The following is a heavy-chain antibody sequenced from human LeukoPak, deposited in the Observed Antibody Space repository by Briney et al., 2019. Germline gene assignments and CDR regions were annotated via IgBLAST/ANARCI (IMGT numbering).Heavy chain of an antibody. CDR2: IKQDGSEE. V-gene: IGHV3-7*03. Sequence: GGSLRLPCVASGFTISSYWMHWVRQAPGKGLEWVANIKQDGSEEYYVDSVKGRFTISRDNAKNSLYLQMNGLRAEDTAVYYCARRYFDYWGQGILVTVSS. CDR1: GFTISSYW. CDR3: ARRYFDY. J-gene: IGHJ4*02.